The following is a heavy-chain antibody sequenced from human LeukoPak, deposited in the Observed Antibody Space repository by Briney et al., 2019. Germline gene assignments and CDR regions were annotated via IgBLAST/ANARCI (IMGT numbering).Heavy chain of an antibody. CDR3: ARVFPPFSRATWSFRFDC. V-gene: IGHV3-23*01. Sequence: GGSLRLSCAASGFPFSSYAMTWVRQAPGKGLEWVSSISGDGATTYHADSVKGRFTISRDNAKNTVYLEINSLGAEDTAVYYCARVFPPFSRATWSFRFDCWGPGTLVTVSS. CDR1: GFPFSSYA. D-gene: IGHD2-8*02. J-gene: IGHJ4*02. CDR2: ISGDGATT.